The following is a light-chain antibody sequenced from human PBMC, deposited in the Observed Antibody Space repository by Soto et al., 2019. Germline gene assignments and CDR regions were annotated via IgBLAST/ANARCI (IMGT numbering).Light chain of an antibody. CDR3: CSFTSSNTHV. CDR1: TSNIGADYD. Sequence: QSVLTQPPSVSGAPGQRVTFSCSGSTSNIGADYDVHWYQQLPGKAPRLLIFGSTNRPAGVPDRFSGSKSDTSASLAITGLQAEDEADYYCCSFTSSNTHVFGAGTKVTVL. J-gene: IGLJ1*01. V-gene: IGLV1-40*01. CDR2: GST.